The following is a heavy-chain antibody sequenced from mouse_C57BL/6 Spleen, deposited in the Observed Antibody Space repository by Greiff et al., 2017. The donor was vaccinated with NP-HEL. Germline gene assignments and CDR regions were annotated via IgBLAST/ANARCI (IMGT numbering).Heavy chain of an antibody. D-gene: IGHD1-1*01. CDR1: GYSFTDYN. CDR3: ARAGYYGSPYYFDD. J-gene: IGHJ2*01. CDR2: INPSYGTT. Sequence: VQLQQSGPELVKPGASVKISCKASGYSFTDYNMNWVKQSTGKSLEWIGVINPSYGTTSYNQKFKGKATLTVDQSSSTAYMQLNSLTSEDSAVYYGARAGYYGSPYYFDDWGQGTTLTVSS. V-gene: IGHV1-39*01.